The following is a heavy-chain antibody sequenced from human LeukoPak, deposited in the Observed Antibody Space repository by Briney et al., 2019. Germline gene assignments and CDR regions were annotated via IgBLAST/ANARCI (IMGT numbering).Heavy chain of an antibody. D-gene: IGHD3-10*01. CDR3: ASDAGGAWGMDV. V-gene: IGHV3-11*05. Sequence: KSGGSLRLSCAASGFTFSDYYMSWIRQAPGKGLEWVSYISSSSYTNYADSVKGRLIISRDNAKNSLYLQMNSLRAEDTAVYYCASDAGGAWGMDVWGQGTTVTVSS. CDR2: ISSSSYT. J-gene: IGHJ6*02. CDR1: GFTFSDYY.